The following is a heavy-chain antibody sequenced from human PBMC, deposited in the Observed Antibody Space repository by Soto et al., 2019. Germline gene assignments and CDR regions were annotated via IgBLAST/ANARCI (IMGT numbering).Heavy chain of an antibody. CDR2: IYHSDST. D-gene: IGHD3-22*01. J-gene: IGHJ4*02. V-gene: IGHV4-4*02. CDR3: ARGYYYDSSGYFDS. CDR1: GGSIRCGYF. Sequence: PSETLSLTCAVSGGSIRCGYFRSWVRQPPGKGLEWIGEIYHSDSTNYNPSLKSRVTMSVDKSKNHFSLKLNSVTAADTAVYYCARGYYYDSSGYFDSWGQGILVTVSS.